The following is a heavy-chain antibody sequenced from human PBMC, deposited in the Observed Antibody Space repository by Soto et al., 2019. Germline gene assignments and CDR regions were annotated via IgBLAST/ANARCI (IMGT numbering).Heavy chain of an antibody. CDR2: IYWDDDK. J-gene: IGHJ4*02. CDR3: AQRRGSGWVYYFDY. CDR1: GFSLSTSGVG. D-gene: IGHD6-19*01. Sequence: QITLKESGPTLVKPTETLTLTCTFSGFSLSTSGVGVGWIRQPPGKALEWLALIYWDDDKRYSPSLKSRLTITKDPSKNQVVLTMNNMDPVDAATYYCAQRRGSGWVYYFDYWGQGTLVTVSS. V-gene: IGHV2-5*02.